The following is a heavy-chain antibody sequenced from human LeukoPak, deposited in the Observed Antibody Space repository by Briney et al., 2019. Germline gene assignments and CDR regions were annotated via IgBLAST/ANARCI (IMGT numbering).Heavy chain of an antibody. V-gene: IGHV4-59*01. Sequence: SETLSLTXTVSGGSISSYYWSWIRQPPVQGLEWIGYISDTGNTNYSPSLKSRVTISLDTSKNQFSLKLSSVTTADTAVYYCARSTTPFDDWGQGTLVTVSS. CDR1: GGSISSYY. CDR2: ISDTGNT. D-gene: IGHD4-11*01. CDR3: ARSTTPFDD. J-gene: IGHJ4*02.